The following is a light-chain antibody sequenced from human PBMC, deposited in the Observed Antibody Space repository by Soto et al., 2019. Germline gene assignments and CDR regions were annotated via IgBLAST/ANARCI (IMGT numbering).Light chain of an antibody. CDR3: QQRSNWPLT. CDR2: DAS. CDR1: QSVSSY. J-gene: IGKJ4*01. V-gene: IGKV3-11*01. Sequence: IVLTQSPATLSLSPGERATLSCRASQSVSSYLAWYQQKGGQAPRLLIYDASSRATGIPARFSGSGSGTDFTLTISSLEPEDFAVYYCQQRSNWPLTFGGGTKVDIK.